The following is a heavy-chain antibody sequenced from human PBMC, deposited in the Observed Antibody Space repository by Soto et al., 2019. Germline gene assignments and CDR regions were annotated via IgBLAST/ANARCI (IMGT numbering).Heavy chain of an antibody. J-gene: IGHJ2*01. Sequence: SVKVSCKASGGTFSSYAISWVRQAPVQGLEWMGGIIPIFGTANYAQKFQGRVTITADKSTSTAYMELRSLRSEDTAVYYCARYVGTAMAPYWYFDLWGRGTLVTVSS. V-gene: IGHV1-69*06. CDR1: GGTFSSYA. D-gene: IGHD5-18*01. CDR3: ARYVGTAMAPYWYFDL. CDR2: IIPIFGTA.